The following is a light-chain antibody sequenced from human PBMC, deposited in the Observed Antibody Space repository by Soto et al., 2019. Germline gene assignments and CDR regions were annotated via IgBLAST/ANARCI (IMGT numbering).Light chain of an antibody. CDR3: QHYNSYSEA. J-gene: IGKJ1*01. CDR2: TAS. CDR1: QTISSW. V-gene: IGKV1-5*03. Sequence: ASQTISSWLAWYQQKPGKGPKRLSHTASTLISGVPSRFSGSGSGTAFALAISGLQPDDFASYNCQHYNSYSEACGQGTRGEI.